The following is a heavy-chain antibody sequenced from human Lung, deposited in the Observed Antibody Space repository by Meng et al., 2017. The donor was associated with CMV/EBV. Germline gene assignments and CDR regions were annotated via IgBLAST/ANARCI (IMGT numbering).Heavy chain of an antibody. Sequence: GESLKISCAASGFSLSSYGMHWVRQAPGKGLEWVAFIHYGTNDKYYADSVKGRFTISRDNSKNTLYLQMYSLRAEDTAVYYCAKLESPIVYEKIFDIWGQGTMVXVSS. V-gene: IGHV3-30*02. J-gene: IGHJ3*02. CDR2: IHYGTNDK. D-gene: IGHD2/OR15-2a*01. CDR3: AKLESPIVYEKIFDI. CDR1: GFSLSSYG.